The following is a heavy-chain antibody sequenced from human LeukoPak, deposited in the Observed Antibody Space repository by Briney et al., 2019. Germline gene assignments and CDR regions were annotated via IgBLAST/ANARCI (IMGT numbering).Heavy chain of an antibody. V-gene: IGHV1-69*13. CDR2: IIPIFGTA. D-gene: IGHD5-18*01. CDR1: GYTFTSYD. J-gene: IGHJ5*02. Sequence: SVKVSCKASGYTFTSYDINWVRQAPGQGLEWMGGIIPIFGTANYAQKFQGRVTITADESTSTAYMELSSLRSEDTAVYYCARDFTAMVTFWFDPWGQGTLVTVSS. CDR3: ARDFTAMVTFWFDP.